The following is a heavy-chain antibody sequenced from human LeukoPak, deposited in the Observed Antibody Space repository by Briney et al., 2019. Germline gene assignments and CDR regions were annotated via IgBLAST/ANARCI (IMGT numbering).Heavy chain of an antibody. CDR1: GFTFSSYG. CDR3: AKFGIAAAQQPDY. V-gene: IGHV3-30*02. D-gene: IGHD6-13*01. J-gene: IGHJ4*02. Sequence: GGSLRLSCAASGFTFSSYGMHWVRQAPGKGLEWVAFIRYDGSNKYYADSVKGRFTISRDNSKNTLYLQMNSLRAEDTAVYYCAKFGIAAAQQPDYWGQGTLVTVSS. CDR2: IRYDGSNK.